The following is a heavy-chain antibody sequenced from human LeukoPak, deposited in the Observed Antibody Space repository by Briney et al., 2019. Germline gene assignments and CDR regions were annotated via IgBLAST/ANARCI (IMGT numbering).Heavy chain of an antibody. CDR2: IYTSGST. V-gene: IGHV4-61*02. Sequence: PSETLSLTCTVSGGSISSGSYYWSWIGQPAGKGLEWIGRIYTSGSTNYSPSLKSRVTISVDTSKNQFSLKLSSVTAADTAVYYCARATIFGVVILDWGQGTMVTVSS. D-gene: IGHD3-3*01. CDR3: ARATIFGVVILD. J-gene: IGHJ3*01. CDR1: GGSISSGSYY.